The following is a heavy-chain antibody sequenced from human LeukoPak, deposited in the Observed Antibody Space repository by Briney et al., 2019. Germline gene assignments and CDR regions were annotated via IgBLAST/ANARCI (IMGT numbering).Heavy chain of an antibody. CDR2: ISSSDSST. Sequence: GGSLRLSCAASGFTFSSYAMSWVRQAPGKGPEWVSTISSSDSSTFYADSVKGRFTISRDNSKSTLYLQMNNLRAEDTAVYYCVSFYETYWGRGTLVTVSS. V-gene: IGHV3-23*01. CDR3: VSFYETY. CDR1: GFTFSSYA. D-gene: IGHD2-2*01. J-gene: IGHJ4*02.